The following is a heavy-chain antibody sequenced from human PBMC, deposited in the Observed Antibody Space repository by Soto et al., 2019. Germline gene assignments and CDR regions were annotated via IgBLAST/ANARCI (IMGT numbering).Heavy chain of an antibody. Sequence: LSLSCSGTRFTFSTYAMRWVRQAPVNVLEWVSAISGSGGSTYYADSVKGRFTISRDNSKNTLYRQMNSLRAEDTAVYYCAKDSDGVDTARVDVNYCDYWGQGTLVSVSS. D-gene: IGHD5-18*01. CDR2: ISGSGGST. V-gene: IGHV3-23*01. CDR1: RFTFSTYA. CDR3: AKDSDGVDTARVDVNYCDY. J-gene: IGHJ4*02.